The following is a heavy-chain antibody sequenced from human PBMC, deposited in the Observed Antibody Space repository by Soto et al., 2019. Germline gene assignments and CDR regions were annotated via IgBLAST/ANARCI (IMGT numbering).Heavy chain of an antibody. Sequence: GGSLRLSCAASGFTFSSYAMSWVRQAPGKGLEWVSAISGSGGSTYYADSVKGRFTISRDNSKNTLYLQMNSLRAEDTAVYYCAKDNNLTTGGVTQIDAFDICGQRTMVTGSS. D-gene: IGHD1-1*01. J-gene: IGHJ3*02. CDR2: ISGSGGST. CDR3: AKDNNLTTGGVTQIDAFDI. CDR1: GFTFSSYA. V-gene: IGHV3-23*01.